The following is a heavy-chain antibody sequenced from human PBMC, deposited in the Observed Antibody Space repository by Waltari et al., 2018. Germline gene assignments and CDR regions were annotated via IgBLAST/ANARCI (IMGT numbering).Heavy chain of an antibody. J-gene: IGHJ4*02. CDR3: ARERGSWYGDYFDY. Sequence: VKPSETLSLTCTVSGGSISSHYWSWIRQPPGKGLEWIGYIYYSGSTNYNPSLKSRVTISVDTSKNQFSLKLSSVTAADTAVYYCARERGSWYGDYFDYWGQGTLVTVS. D-gene: IGHD6-13*01. CDR1: GGSISSHY. CDR2: IYYSGST. V-gene: IGHV4-59*11.